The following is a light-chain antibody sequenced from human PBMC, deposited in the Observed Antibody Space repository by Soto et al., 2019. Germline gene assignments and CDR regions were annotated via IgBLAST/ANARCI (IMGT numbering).Light chain of an antibody. CDR2: DVN. V-gene: IGLV2-14*01. CDR1: SSDFGGYNY. J-gene: IGLJ2*01. Sequence: QSALTQPASVSGSPGQSITISCTGTSSDFGGYNYVSWYQQQPGKAPKLMIYDVNNRPSGVSNRFSDSKSGNTASLTISGLQAEDEADYYCSSYTGSSTYVVFGGGTKLTVL. CDR3: SSYTGSSTYVV.